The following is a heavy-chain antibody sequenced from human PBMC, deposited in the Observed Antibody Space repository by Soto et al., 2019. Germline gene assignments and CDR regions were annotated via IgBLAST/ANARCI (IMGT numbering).Heavy chain of an antibody. J-gene: IGHJ4*02. Sequence: PGGSLRLSCASSCFSFIDFGMTWVRQAPGKGLEWVSTIHREGTNTHYADSVKGRFTISRDNSKGTLYLEMNSLRAEDTAIYFCAKDPSTGSADFWGQGTLVTVSS. CDR3: AKDPSTGSADF. D-gene: IGHD3-9*01. CDR1: CFSFIDFG. V-gene: IGHV3-23*01. CDR2: IHREGTNT.